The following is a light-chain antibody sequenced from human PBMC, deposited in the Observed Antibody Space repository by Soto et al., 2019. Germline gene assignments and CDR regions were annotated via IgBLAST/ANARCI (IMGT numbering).Light chain of an antibody. V-gene: IGLV1-40*01. CDR1: SSNIGAGSD. J-gene: IGLJ2*01. CDR3: QSYDNSLLAYV. CDR2: AND. Sequence: QSVLTQPPSVSGAPGQRLTISCSGTSSNIGAGSDGHWYQQLPGTAPKLLIYANDDRPSGVPDRFSGSTSGTSSSLASTGLQAEDAADYYCQSYDNSLLAYVFGGGTKLTVL.